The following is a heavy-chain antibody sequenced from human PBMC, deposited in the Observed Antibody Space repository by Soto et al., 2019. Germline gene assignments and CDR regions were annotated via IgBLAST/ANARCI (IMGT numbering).Heavy chain of an antibody. V-gene: IGHV5-51*01. J-gene: IGHJ3*02. CDR2: IYPGDSDT. CDR1: GYSFTSYW. CDR3: ARQDYYGSGSPHWAFDI. Sequence: GESLKISCKGSGYSFTSYWIVWVRQMPGKGLEWMGIIYPGDSDTRYSPSFQGQVTISADKSISTAYLQWSSLKASDTAMYYCARQDYYGSGSPHWAFDIWGQGTMVTLSS. D-gene: IGHD3-10*01.